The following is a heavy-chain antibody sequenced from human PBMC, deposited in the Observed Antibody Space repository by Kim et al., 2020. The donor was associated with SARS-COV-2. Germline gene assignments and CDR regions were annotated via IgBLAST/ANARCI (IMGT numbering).Heavy chain of an antibody. CDR3: ARDSDAAAAEDYYGMDV. CDR1: GYTFTGYY. Sequence: ASVKVSCKASGYTFTGYYMHWVRQAPGQGLEWMGRINPNSGGTNYAQKFQGRVTMTRDTSISTAYMELSRLRSDDTAVYYCARDSDAAAAEDYYGMDVWGQGTTVTVSS. V-gene: IGHV1-2*06. D-gene: IGHD6-13*01. J-gene: IGHJ6*02. CDR2: INPNSGGT.